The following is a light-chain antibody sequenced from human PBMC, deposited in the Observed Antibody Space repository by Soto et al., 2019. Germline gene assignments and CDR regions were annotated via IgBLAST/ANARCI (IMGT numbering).Light chain of an antibody. J-gene: IGLJ1*01. Sequence: QSALTQPRSVSGSPGQSVSISCTGTSSDVGGYTYVSWYQQHPGKAPKVMIYDVSKRPSGVPDHFSGSKSGNTASLTISGLQSEDEADYYCCSYAGRYTYVFGTGTKLTVL. CDR1: SSDVGGYTY. CDR3: CSYAGRYTYV. CDR2: DVS. V-gene: IGLV2-11*01.